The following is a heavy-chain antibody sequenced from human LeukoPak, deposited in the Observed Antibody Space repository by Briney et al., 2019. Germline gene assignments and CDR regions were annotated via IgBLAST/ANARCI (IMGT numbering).Heavy chain of an antibody. CDR1: GYSFTSYC. V-gene: IGHV5-51*01. Sequence: GESLKISCKVSGYSFTSYCIGWVRQMPGKGLEWMGIIYPGDSGPTSSPSFQGQVTISVDKSINTAYPQWSSLQASDTAMYYCGMSGDRVPLQDDVFDVWGQGTMVTVST. CDR2: IYPGDSGP. J-gene: IGHJ3*01. D-gene: IGHD1-26*01. CDR3: GMSGDRVPLQDDVFDV.